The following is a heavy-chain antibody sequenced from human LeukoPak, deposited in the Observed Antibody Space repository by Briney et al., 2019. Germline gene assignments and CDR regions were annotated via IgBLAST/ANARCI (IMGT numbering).Heavy chain of an antibody. CDR1: GYTLTELS. Sequence: ASVKVSCKVSGYTLTELSMHWVRQAPGKGLEWMGGFDPEDGETIYAQKFQGRVTMTGDTSTDTAYMELSSLRSEDTAVYYCATDLRSSSWYYWGQGTLVTVSS. D-gene: IGHD6-13*01. CDR2: FDPEDGET. V-gene: IGHV1-24*01. J-gene: IGHJ4*02. CDR3: ATDLRSSSWYY.